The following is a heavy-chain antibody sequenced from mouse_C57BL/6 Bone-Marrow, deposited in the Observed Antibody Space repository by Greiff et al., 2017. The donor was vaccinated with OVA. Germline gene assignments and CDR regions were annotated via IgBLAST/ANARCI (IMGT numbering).Heavy chain of an antibody. V-gene: IGHV1-66*01. J-gene: IGHJ4*01. D-gene: IGHD2-2*01. CDR3: VYGYDGYYAMDY. CDR2: IYPGSGNT. Sequence: QVQLQQSGPELVKPGASVKISCKASGYSFTSYYIHWVKQRPGQGLEWIGWIYPGSGNTKYNEKFKGKATLTADPSSSTAYMQLSSLTSEDSAFYYCVYGYDGYYAMDYWGKGTSVTVSS. CDR1: GYSFTSYY.